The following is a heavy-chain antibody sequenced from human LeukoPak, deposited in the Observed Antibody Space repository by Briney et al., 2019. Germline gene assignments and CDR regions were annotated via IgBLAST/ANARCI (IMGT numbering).Heavy chain of an antibody. CDR2: ISAYNDVT. V-gene: IGHV1-18*04. D-gene: IGHD3-10*01. J-gene: IGHJ4*02. CDR3: ARDREYYYGSGVDLPFDF. Sequence: ASVKLSCKAAGFTFKIYGISWVRQPPGQGLEWLGWISAYNDVTHYAQNLPGRVSMTTDASTSTAYMELRSLRSDDTAVYYCARDREYYYGSGVDLPFDFWGQGTQVIVSS. CDR1: GFTFKIYG.